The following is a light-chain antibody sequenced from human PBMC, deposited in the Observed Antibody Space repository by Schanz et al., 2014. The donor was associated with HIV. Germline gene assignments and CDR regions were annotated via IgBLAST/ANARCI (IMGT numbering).Light chain of an antibody. V-gene: IGLV3-21*04. CDR1: NIGSKS. J-gene: IGLJ2*01. CDR2: YDS. Sequence: SYELTQPPSVSVAPGKTARITCGGNNIGSKSVHWYQQKPGQAPVLVIYYDSDRPSGIPERFSGSNSGNTATLAISGVEAGDEADYYCQVWDSSSDHPGVFGGGTKVTVL. CDR3: QVWDSSSDHPGV.